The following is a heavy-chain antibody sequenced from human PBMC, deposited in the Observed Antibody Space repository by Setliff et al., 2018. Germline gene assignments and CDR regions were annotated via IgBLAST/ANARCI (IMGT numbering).Heavy chain of an antibody. D-gene: IGHD3-3*01. V-gene: IGHV4-61*02. CDR2: IHASGSP. J-gene: IGHJ5*02. CDR3: TRDVVDEFGTGYETTNFFDP. CDR1: GGSITSGSFY. Sequence: LSLTCTVSGGSITSGSFYWSWIRQPAGKKLEWIGRIHASGSPDYNHSFKSRVTISRDTSTNQFSLKLGSVTAADTAVYYCTRDVVDEFGTGYETTNFFDPWGLGTLVTVSS.